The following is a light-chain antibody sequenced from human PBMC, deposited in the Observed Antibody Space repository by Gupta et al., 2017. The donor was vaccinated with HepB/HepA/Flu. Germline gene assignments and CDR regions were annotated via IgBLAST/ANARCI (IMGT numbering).Light chain of an antibody. CDR3: QQYYSNPYT. J-gene: IGKJ2*01. CDR1: QSVLYSFNNKNY. Sequence: DSVMTLSLDSLAVSLGVWATINCKLSQSVLYSFNNKNYLAWYQQKPAQPPKLLIYWAATRESRVPDRWSSGGAGADYSVTISSRQDEDVAVYYYQQYYSNPYTFGQGTKLEIK. V-gene: IGKV4-1*01. CDR2: WAA.